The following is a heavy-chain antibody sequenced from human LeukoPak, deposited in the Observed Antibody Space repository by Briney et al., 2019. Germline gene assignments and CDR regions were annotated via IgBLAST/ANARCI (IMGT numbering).Heavy chain of an antibody. V-gene: IGHV3-21*01. J-gene: IGHJ3*02. CDR2: ISSSSSYI. D-gene: IGHD1-26*01. Sequence: GGSLRLSCAASGFTFSSYSMNWVRQAPGKGLEWVSSISSSSSYIYYADSVKGRFTISRDNAKNPLYLQMNSLRAEDTAVYYCARDLSGSYFDAFDIWGQGTMVTVSS. CDR3: ARDLSGSYFDAFDI. CDR1: GFTFSSYS.